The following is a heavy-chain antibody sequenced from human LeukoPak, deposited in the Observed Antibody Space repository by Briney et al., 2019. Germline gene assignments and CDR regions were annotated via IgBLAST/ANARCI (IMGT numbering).Heavy chain of an antibody. D-gene: IGHD2-2*01. CDR1: GFTFSNEA. CDR3: ARASIPPAIVVVPAAPDY. Sequence: TGGSLRLSCAVSGFTFSNEAMGWVRQLRGGGLEWVSTISPGGGTTYYAESMKGRFTISRDNSKSTLYLEMNSLRVEDTAVYYCARASIPPAIVVVPAAPDYWGQGTLVTVSS. V-gene: IGHV3-23*01. J-gene: IGHJ4*02. CDR2: ISPGGGTT.